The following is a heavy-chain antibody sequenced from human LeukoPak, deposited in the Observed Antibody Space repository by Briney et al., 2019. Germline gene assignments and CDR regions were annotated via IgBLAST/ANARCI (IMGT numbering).Heavy chain of an antibody. V-gene: IGHV3-30*02. J-gene: IGHJ4*02. CDR2: IRYDGSNK. CDR1: GFTFSSYG. CDR3: AKDSGANIAVAGTDFDY. Sequence: GGSLRLXCAASGFTFSSYGMHWVRQAPGKGLEWVAFIRYDGSNKYYADSVKGRFTISRDNSKNTLYLQMNSLRAEDTAVYYYAKDSGANIAVAGTDFDYWGQGTLVTVSS. D-gene: IGHD6-19*01.